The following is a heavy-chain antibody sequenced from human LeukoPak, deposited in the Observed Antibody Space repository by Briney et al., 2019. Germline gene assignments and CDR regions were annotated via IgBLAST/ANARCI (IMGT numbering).Heavy chain of an antibody. CDR2: INHSGST. CDR3: ARGSTIMGSSNFDY. V-gene: IGHV4-34*01. D-gene: IGHD5-12*01. CDR1: DGSFSGYY. J-gene: IGHJ4*02. Sequence: SETLSLTCADYDGSFSGYYWSWIRQPPGKGLEWIGEINHSGSTNYNPSLKSRVTISVDTSKNQFSLKLSSVTAADTAVYYCARGSTIMGSSNFDYWGQGTLVTVSS.